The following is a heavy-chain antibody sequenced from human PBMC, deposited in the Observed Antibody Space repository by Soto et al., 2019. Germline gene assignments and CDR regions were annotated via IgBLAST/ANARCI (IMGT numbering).Heavy chain of an antibody. CDR1: GFTFSNAW. J-gene: IGHJ4*02. CDR2: IKSKTDGGTT. CDR3: TTGYYYDSSGYYYFDY. Sequence: GGSLRLSCAASGFTFSNAWMGWVRQAPGKGLEWVGRIKSKTDGGTTDYAAPVKGRFTISRDDSKNTLYLQMNSLKTEDTAVYYCTTGYYYDSSGYYYFDYWGQGTLVTVSS. V-gene: IGHV3-15*01. D-gene: IGHD3-22*01.